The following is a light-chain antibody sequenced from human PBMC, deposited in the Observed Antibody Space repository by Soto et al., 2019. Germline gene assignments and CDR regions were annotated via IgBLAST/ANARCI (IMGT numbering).Light chain of an antibody. J-gene: IGLJ1*01. Sequence: QSVLTQPASVSGSPGQSITISCTGTSGEVGSYSPVSWYQQLTGKAPKLIIYEVTKLPSGLSNRFSGSKSGNTASLTISGLQAEDEVEYFCCSYEGGDTFFLFGTGTKVTAL. V-gene: IGLV2-23*02. CDR2: EVT. CDR1: SGEVGSYSP. CDR3: CSYEGGDTFFL.